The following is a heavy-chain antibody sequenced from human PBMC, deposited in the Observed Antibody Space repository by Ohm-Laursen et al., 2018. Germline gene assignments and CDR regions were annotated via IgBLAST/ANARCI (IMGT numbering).Heavy chain of an antibody. CDR2: IYTSGST. V-gene: IGHV4-4*07. Sequence: SETLSLTCTVSGGSISSYYWSWIRQPAGKGLEWIGRIYTSGSTNYNPSLKSRVTMSVDTSKNQFSLKLSSVTAADTAVYYCARVASYSSSWCIDYWGQGTLVTVSS. J-gene: IGHJ4*02. CDR3: ARVASYSSSWCIDY. CDR1: GGSISSYY. D-gene: IGHD6-13*01.